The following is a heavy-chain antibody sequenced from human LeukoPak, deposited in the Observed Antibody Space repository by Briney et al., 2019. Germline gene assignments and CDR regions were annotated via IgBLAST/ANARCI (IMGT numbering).Heavy chain of an antibody. CDR3: AKDGGLWVSAHWGDS. D-gene: IGHD7-27*01. Sequence: GGSLRLSCAASGFTFSTYAMTWVRQAPGKGLAWVSTISDSGDSTNYADSVKGRFTVSRDDSKNTLYLQMNSLRAEDTAVYYCAKDGGLWVSAHWGDSWGRGTLVTVSS. J-gene: IGHJ4*02. V-gene: IGHV3-23*01. CDR1: GFTFSTYA. CDR2: ISDSGDST.